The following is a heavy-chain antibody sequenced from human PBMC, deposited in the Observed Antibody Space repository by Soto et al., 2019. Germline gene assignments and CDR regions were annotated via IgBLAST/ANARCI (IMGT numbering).Heavy chain of an antibody. CDR2: ISSDGNRK. J-gene: IGHJ4*02. CDR3: ARDSYRGDVVLTPAPYGNDY. V-gene: IGHV3-30*04. D-gene: IGHD2-2*01. CDR1: GFTFSSFP. Sequence: GGPLRLSCAASGFTFSSFPMHWVRQAPGRGLEWVALISSDGNRKHYADSVRGRFTISRDNSKNTLYLQMNSLRTEDTAIYYCARDSYRGDVVLTPAPYGNDYWGRGTLVTVSS.